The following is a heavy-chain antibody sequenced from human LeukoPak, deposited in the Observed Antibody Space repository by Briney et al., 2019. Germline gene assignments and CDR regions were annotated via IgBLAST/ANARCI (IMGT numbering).Heavy chain of an antibody. V-gene: IGHV4-59*08. J-gene: IGHJ4*02. CDR2: IYYSGST. CDR3: ARRYYYDSSGYYYHFDY. D-gene: IGHD3-22*01. CDR1: GFTFSSYS. Sequence: PGGSLRLSCAASGFTFSSYSMKWIRQPPGKGLEWIGSIYYSGSTNYNPSLKSRVTISVDTSKNQFSLKLSSVTAADTAVYYCARRYYYDSSGYYYHFDYWGQGTLVTVSS.